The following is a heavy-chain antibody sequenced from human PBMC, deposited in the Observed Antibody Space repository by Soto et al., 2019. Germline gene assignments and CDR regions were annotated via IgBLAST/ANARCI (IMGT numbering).Heavy chain of an antibody. D-gene: IGHD3-10*01. CDR3: ARDRGMVRGVARGFDY. CDR1: GFTFSSYA. Sequence: GGSLRLSCAASGFTFSSYAMHWVRQAPGKGLEYVSAISSNGGSTYYANSVKGRFTISRDNSKNTLYLQMGSLRAEDMAVYYCARDRGMVRGVARGFDYWGQGTLVTVSS. J-gene: IGHJ4*02. V-gene: IGHV3-64*01. CDR2: ISSNGGST.